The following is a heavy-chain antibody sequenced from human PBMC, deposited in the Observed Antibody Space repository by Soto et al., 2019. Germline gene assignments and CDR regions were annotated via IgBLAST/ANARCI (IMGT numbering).Heavy chain of an antibody. D-gene: IGHD3-9*01. V-gene: IGHV4-59*01. CDR2: IYYSGST. Sequence: QVQLQESGPGLVKPSETLSLTCTVSGGSISTYYWSWIRQPPGKGLEWIGYIYYSGSTNYNPSLKSPVTISVDMSKNQFSLQLNSVTAADTAVYYCARGLRYGYYFDYWGQGALVTVSS. J-gene: IGHJ4*02. CDR1: GGSISTYY. CDR3: ARGLRYGYYFDY.